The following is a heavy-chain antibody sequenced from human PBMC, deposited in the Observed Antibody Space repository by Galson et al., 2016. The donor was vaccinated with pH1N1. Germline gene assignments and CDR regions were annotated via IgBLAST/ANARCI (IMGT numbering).Heavy chain of an antibody. CDR2: ISHTGST. J-gene: IGHJ3*02. V-gene: IGHV4-30-2*01. D-gene: IGHD2-8*01. Sequence: TLSLTCTLSRGSISDKDYSWSWIRQPPGKGLEWIGYISHTGSTCFNPSLKSRLTISLGGSRKQFSLKLTSVTAADTAVYYCARLTGVFETADAFDIWGQGKMVTVTP. CDR3: ARLTGVFETADAFDI. CDR1: RGSISDKDYS.